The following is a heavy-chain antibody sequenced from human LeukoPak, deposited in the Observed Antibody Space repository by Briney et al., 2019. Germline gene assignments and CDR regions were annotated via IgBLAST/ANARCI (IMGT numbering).Heavy chain of an antibody. CDR3: ARDRSSDRTYYYYYYMDV. CDR2: ISYDGSNT. V-gene: IGHV3-30*04. Sequence: GGSLRLPCAASGFTFSSYAMHWVRQAPGKGLEWVAVISYDGSNTYYADSVKGRFTISRDNSKNTLYLQMNSLRAEDTAVYYCARDRSSDRTYYYYYYMDVWGKGTTVTVSS. CDR1: GFTFSSYA. J-gene: IGHJ6*03.